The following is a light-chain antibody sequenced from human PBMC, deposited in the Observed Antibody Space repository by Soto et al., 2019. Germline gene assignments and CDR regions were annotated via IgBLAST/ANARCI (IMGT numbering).Light chain of an antibody. V-gene: IGKV1-5*01. J-gene: IGKJ1*01. CDR3: QQYNSYSGT. CDR1: QSISSW. CDR2: DAS. Sequence: DIQMTQSPSTRSASVGDRVTITCRASQSISSWLAWYQQKPGKAPKLLIYDASSLESGVPSRFSGSGPGTEFTLTISSLQPDDFATYYCQQYNSYSGTFGQGTKVDIK.